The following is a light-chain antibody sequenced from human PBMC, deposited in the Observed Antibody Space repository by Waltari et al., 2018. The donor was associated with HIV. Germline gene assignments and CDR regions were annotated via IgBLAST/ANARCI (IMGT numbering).Light chain of an antibody. V-gene: IGKV2-30*02. CDR1: QGVLHSDGTFY. J-gene: IGKJ2*01. Sequence: DVVMTQSPLSLSVALGQPASISCKSSQGVLHSDGTFYLNWFHQRPGQSPRRLIYKVSQRDPGVPGRFSGSGSGTGFTLNISRVEADDLGLFFCLQGTHWPYTFGQGTKLEI. CDR3: LQGTHWPYT. CDR2: KVS.